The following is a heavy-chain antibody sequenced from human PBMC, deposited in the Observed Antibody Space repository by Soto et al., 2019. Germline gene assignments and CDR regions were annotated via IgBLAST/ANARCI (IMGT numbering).Heavy chain of an antibody. J-gene: IGHJ5*02. Sequence: EVQLLESGGGLVQPGGSLRLSCAASGFTFSSYAMSWVRQAPGKGLEWVSAISGSGGSTYYAVSVKGRFTISRDNSKNTLYLQMNSLRAEDTAVYYCAGGSRYFDSGWFDPWGQGTLVTVSS. CDR3: AGGSRYFDSGWFDP. CDR1: GFTFSSYA. CDR2: ISGSGGST. V-gene: IGHV3-23*01. D-gene: IGHD3-9*01.